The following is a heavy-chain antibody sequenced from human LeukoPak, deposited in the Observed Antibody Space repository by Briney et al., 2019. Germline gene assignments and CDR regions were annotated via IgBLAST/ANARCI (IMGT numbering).Heavy chain of an antibody. CDR3: ARDQETLSTIDY. J-gene: IGHJ4*02. Sequence: GGSLRLSCAASGFTFSSYPMHWVRQAPGKGLEWVAIISTDGDDKFYAGSVKGRFTVSRDNSKNTLYLQINSLRTEDTAVYYCARDQETLSTIDYWGQGSLVTVSS. V-gene: IGHV3-30*04. CDR1: GFTFSSYP. CDR2: ISTDGDDK. D-gene: IGHD1-1*01.